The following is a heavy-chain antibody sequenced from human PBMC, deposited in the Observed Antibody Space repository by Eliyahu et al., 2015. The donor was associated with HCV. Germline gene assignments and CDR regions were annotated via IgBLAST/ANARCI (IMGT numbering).Heavy chain of an antibody. J-gene: IGHJ4*02. Sequence: EVQLVESGGGLVKPGGSLXLSCAASGFTFSSYTMNWVRQAPGKGLXWVSSISSSGSYIFYADPVKGRFTISRDDAKNSLYLQMNNLRAEDTALYYCARDLRDYWGQGTLVNVSS. V-gene: IGHV3-21*01. CDR3: ARDLRDY. CDR1: GFTFSSYT. CDR2: ISSSGSYI. D-gene: IGHD3-9*01.